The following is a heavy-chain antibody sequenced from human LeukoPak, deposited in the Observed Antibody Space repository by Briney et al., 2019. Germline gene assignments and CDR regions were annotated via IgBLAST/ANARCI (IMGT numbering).Heavy chain of an antibody. Sequence: SETLSLTCAVSGGSLSGSYCTWIRQSPGKGLEWIGEINHSGRTNYNPSLGRRASISVDTSKRQFSLTLTFVTAADTAVYYCARRNWNYDYWGQGTLVTVSS. D-gene: IGHD1-7*01. J-gene: IGHJ4*02. CDR1: GGSLSGSY. CDR2: INHSGRT. V-gene: IGHV4-34*01. CDR3: ARRNWNYDY.